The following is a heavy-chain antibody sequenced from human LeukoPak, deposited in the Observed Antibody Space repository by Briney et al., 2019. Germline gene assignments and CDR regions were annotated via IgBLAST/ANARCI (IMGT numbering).Heavy chain of an antibody. CDR3: AMNSLGDSSGYDY. J-gene: IGHJ4*02. Sequence: SETLSLTCTVSGDSATSYYWSWIRQPPGKGLEWIGYIFSGVRTIYNPSLNSRVTISIDTPKNQFSLKLNSVTAADTAVYYCAMNSLGDSSGYDYWGQGTLVTVSS. CDR2: IFSGVRT. D-gene: IGHD3-22*01. V-gene: IGHV4-4*09. CDR1: GDSATSYY.